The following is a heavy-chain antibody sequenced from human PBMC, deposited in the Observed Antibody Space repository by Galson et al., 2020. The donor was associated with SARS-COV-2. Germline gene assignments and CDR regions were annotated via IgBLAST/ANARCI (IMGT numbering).Heavy chain of an antibody. D-gene: IGHD6-19*01. CDR1: GFTFRTYA. CDR2: MSYDGNSK. CDR3: ARDKYSSGWYVFDY. Sequence: GGYLRLSCAASGFTFRTYAMSWVRQAPGKGPEWVAIMSYDGNSKFYADSVKGRLNISRDNSKNTLYLQMNSLSAEDTAVYYCARDKYSSGWYVFDYWGQGTLVTVSS. V-gene: IGHV3-30-3*01. J-gene: IGHJ4*02.